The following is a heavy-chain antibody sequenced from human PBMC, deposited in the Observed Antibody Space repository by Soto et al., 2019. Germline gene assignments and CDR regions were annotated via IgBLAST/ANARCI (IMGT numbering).Heavy chain of an antibody. CDR2: ISYDGSNK. V-gene: IGHV3-30*18. J-gene: IGHJ4*02. CDR3: AKDHVLRYFDCLDY. CDR1: GFTFSSYG. D-gene: IGHD3-9*01. Sequence: GGSLRLSCAASGFTFSSYGMHWVRQAPGKGLEWVAVISYDGSNKYYADSVKGRFTISRDNSKNTLYLQMNSLRAEDTAVYYCAKDHVLRYFDCLDYWGQGTLVTVSS.